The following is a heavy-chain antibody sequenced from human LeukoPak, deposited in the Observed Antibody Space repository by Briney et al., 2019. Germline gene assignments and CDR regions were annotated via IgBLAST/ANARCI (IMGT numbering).Heavy chain of an antibody. V-gene: IGHV1-24*01. CDR2: FDPEDGET. D-gene: IGHD2-2*01. CDR1: GYTLTELS. Sequence: GASVKVSCKVSGYTLTELSMHWVRQAPGKGLEWMGGFDPEDGETIYAQKCQGRVTMTEDTSTDTAYMELSSLRSEDTAVYYCATIVVVPAAIYFDYWGQGTLVTVSS. J-gene: IGHJ4*02. CDR3: ATIVVVPAAIYFDY.